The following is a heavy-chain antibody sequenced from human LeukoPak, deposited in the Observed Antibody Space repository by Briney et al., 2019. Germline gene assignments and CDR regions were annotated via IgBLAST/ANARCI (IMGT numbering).Heavy chain of an antibody. J-gene: IGHJ3*02. Sequence: GASVKVSCKASGYTFTSYGISWVRQAPGQGLEWMGWISAYNGSTNYAQKLQGRVTMTTDTSTSTAYMELRSLRSDDTAVYYCARLTHYDSSGYPDAFDIWGQGTMVTVSS. V-gene: IGHV1-18*01. CDR2: ISAYNGST. CDR3: ARLTHYDSSGYPDAFDI. CDR1: GYTFTSYG. D-gene: IGHD3-22*01.